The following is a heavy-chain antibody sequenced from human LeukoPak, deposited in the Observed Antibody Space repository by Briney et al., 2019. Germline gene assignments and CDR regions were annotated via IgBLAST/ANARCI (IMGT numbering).Heavy chain of an antibody. V-gene: IGHV4-4*07. CDR1: GGSIFSYS. J-gene: IGHJ4*02. CDR2: IYTSGGT. CDR3: ARDFSRGDFWSGYADY. Sequence: SETLSLSCAVSGGSIFSYSMSWIRQPAGKGLEWICRIYTSGGTNYNPSLKSRVTMSVATFKNQYSLKLSSVTAAVTAVYYCARDFSRGDFWSGYADYWGQGTLVTVSS. D-gene: IGHD3-3*01.